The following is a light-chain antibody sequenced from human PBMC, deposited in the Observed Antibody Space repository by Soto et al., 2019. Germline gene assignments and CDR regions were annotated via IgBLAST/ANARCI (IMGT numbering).Light chain of an antibody. CDR2: LGS. J-gene: IGKJ1*01. CDR3: MQSLQTPT. Sequence: DIVMTQSPLSLPVTPGEPASISCRSSHSLLQSNGYDYLDWYLQKPGQSPQLLIYLGSNRASGVPDRFSGSGSRTAFTLRISRVEAEDVGVYYCMQSLQTPTFGQGTKV. V-gene: IGKV2-28*01. CDR1: HSLLQSNGYDY.